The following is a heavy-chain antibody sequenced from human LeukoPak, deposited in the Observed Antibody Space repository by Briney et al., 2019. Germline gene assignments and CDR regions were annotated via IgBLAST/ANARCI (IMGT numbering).Heavy chain of an antibody. Sequence: ASVKASCRASGYTVTGYYMHWVRQAPGQGLEWMGWINPNSGGTNYAQKFQGRVTMTRDTSISTAYMELSRLRSDDTAVYYCARGAHYHDSSEGYDYWGQGTLVTVSS. V-gene: IGHV1-2*02. CDR3: ARGAHYHDSSEGYDY. D-gene: IGHD3-22*01. CDR2: INPNSGGT. J-gene: IGHJ4*02. CDR1: GYTVTGYY.